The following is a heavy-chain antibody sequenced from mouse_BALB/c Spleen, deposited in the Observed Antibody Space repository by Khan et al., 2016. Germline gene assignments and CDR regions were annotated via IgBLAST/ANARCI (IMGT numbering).Heavy chain of an antibody. D-gene: IGHD2-14*01. J-gene: IGHJ2*01. CDR3: ATYDGYSFDY. V-gene: IGHV3-8*02. Sequence: EVKLLESGPSLVKPSQTLSLTCSVTGDSITSGYWNWIRKFPGNKLEYMGYISYSGSTYYNPSLTSRISITRDTSTNQYYLQLHSVTTEDPATYYCATYDGYSFDYWGQGTTLTVSS. CDR1: GDSITSGY. CDR2: ISYSGST.